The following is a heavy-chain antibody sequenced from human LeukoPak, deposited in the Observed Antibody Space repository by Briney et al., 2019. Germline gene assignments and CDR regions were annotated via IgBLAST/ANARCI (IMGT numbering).Heavy chain of an antibody. Sequence: GGSLRLSCAASGFTFSSYGMHWVRQAPGKGLEWVAVISFDGSSKYYADSVKGRFTISRDNSKNTLYLQMNSLRAEDTAVYFCARDVGGGDTFDYWGQGTLVTVSS. CDR3: ARDVGGGDTFDY. V-gene: IGHV3-30*03. CDR1: GFTFSSYG. D-gene: IGHD2-21*02. CDR2: ISFDGSSK. J-gene: IGHJ4*02.